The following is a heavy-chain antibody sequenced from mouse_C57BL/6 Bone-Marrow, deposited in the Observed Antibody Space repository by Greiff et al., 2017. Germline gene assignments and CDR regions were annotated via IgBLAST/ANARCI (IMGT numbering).Heavy chain of an antibody. V-gene: IGHV3-6*01. D-gene: IGHD3-2*02. CDR1: GYSITSGYY. CDR3: ARAHRQLRLRDHFDY. CDR2: ISYDGSN. Sequence: EVQLVESGPGLVKPSQSLSLTCSVTGYSITSGYYWNWIRQFPGNKLEWMGYISYDGSNNYNPSLKNRISITRDTSKNQFFLKLNSVTTEDTATYYCARAHRQLRLRDHFDYWGQGTTLTVSS. J-gene: IGHJ2*01.